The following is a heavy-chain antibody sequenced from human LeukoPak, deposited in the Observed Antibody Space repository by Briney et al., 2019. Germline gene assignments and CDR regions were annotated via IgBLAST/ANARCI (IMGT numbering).Heavy chain of an antibody. J-gene: IGHJ4*02. CDR1: GFTVSSNY. D-gene: IGHD4-17*01. V-gene: IGHV3-66*01. CDR2: IYSGGST. Sequence: GGSLRLSCAASGFTVSSNYMSWVRQAPGKGLEWVSVIYSGGSTYYADSVKGRFTISRDNSKNTLYLQMNSLRAEDTAVYYCASAPMTTSRDYWGQGTLVTVSS. CDR3: ASAPMTTSRDY.